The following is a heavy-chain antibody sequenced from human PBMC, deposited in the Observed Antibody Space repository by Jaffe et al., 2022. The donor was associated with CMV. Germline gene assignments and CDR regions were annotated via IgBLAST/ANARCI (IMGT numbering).Heavy chain of an antibody. D-gene: IGHD3-16*02. CDR3: ARAGDYVWGSYRKIYYMDV. CDR2: IKQDGSEK. V-gene: IGHV3-7*03. CDR1: GFTFSSYW. Sequence: EVQLVESGGGLVQPGGSLRLSCAASGFTFSSYWMSWVRQAPGKGLEWVANIKQDGSEKYYVDSVKGRFTISRDNAKNSLYLQMNSLRAEDTAVYYCARAGDYVWGSYRKIYYMDVWGKGTTVTVSS. J-gene: IGHJ6*03.